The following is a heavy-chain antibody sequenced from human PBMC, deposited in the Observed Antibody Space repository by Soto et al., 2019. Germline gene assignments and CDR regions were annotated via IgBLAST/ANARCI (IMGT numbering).Heavy chain of an antibody. CDR3: APGLAMMEACDV. CDR1: GFSLTTSGRG. D-gene: IGHD3-16*01. V-gene: IGHV2-5*02. Sequence: QITLKESGPTLVKPTQTLTLTCTFSGFSLTTSGRGVGWIRQPPGKALEWLALFFWGDGKRYSPSLKTRLTMSQDNPNIRVVLTLTNMGPAGSTTYFCAPGLAMMEACDVWGQGTVVTVSS. CDR2: FFWGDGK. J-gene: IGHJ3*01.